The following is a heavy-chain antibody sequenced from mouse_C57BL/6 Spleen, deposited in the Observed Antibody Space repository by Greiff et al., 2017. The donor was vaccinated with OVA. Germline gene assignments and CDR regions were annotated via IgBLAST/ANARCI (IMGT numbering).Heavy chain of an antibody. V-gene: IGHV5-16*01. J-gene: IGHJ4*01. Sequence: EVHLVESEGGLVQPGSSMKLSCTASGFTFSDSYMAWVRQVPEKGLEWVANINYDGSSTYYLDSLKSRFIISRDNAKNILYLQMSSLKSEDTATYYCARDGYHAMDYWGQGTSVTVSS. CDR1: GFTFSDSY. CDR3: ARDGYHAMDY. CDR2: INYDGSST.